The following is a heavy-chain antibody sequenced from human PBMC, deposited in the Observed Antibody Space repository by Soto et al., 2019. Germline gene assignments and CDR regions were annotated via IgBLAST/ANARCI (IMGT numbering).Heavy chain of an antibody. CDR2: IYYSGST. CDR3: ARDIGSSGYSDDDAFDI. Sequence: LSLTCTVSGGSISGGDYYWSWILQPPGKGLEWIGYIYYSGSTYYNPSLKSRVTISVDTSKNQFSLKLSSVTAADTAVYYCARDIGSSGYSDDDAFDIWGQGTMVTVSS. CDR1: GGSISGGDYY. J-gene: IGHJ3*02. D-gene: IGHD3-22*01. V-gene: IGHV4-30-4*01.